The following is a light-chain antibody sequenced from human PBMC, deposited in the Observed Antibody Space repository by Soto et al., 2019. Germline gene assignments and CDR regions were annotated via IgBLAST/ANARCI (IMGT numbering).Light chain of an antibody. V-gene: IGKV1-39*01. CDR1: QSISMY. J-gene: IGKJ1*01. CDR2: AAS. CDR3: QESYGKSPA. Sequence: IQMTQSPSSLSASVGDRVTITCRASQSISMYLNWYQQKTGKAPKLLIYAASTLRSGVPSRFSARGSGTDFTLNLSNVQPEDFASYYCQESYGKSPAFGQGTRVEMK.